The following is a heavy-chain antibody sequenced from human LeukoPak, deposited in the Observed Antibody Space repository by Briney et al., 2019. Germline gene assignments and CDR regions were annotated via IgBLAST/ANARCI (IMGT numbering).Heavy chain of an antibody. Sequence: GGSLRLSCTASGFNFSYYAMHWVRQAPGKGLAWVALIWFDGSNDYYEDSVKGRFTISRDNSKNTLYLQMNSPRAEDTAVYYCAKGGISEIPFDYWGQGTLVTVSS. D-gene: IGHD3-16*01. V-gene: IGHV3-33*06. CDR1: GFNFSYYA. CDR2: IWFDGSND. J-gene: IGHJ4*02. CDR3: AKGGISEIPFDY.